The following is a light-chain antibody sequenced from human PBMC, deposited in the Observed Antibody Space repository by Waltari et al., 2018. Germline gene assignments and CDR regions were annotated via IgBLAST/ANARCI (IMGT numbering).Light chain of an antibody. Sequence: ALTQPDSVSGSPGQSITISGSGPSSVSGGYNYVSWYQQHPGEAPTVIIYDVNNRPSGVSNRFSGSKSGSSASLTISGLQAEDEADYYCSSFTSSTTGIFGGGTKLTVL. CDR3: SSFTSSTTGI. CDR2: DVN. J-gene: IGLJ2*01. CDR1: SSVSGGYNY. V-gene: IGLV2-14*03.